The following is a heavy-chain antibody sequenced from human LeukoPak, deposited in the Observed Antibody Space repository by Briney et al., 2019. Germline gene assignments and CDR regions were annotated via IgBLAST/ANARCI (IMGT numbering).Heavy chain of an antibody. CDR2: ISSSSSYI. Sequence: GGSLRLSCAASGFTFSSYSMNWVRQTPGKGLEWVSSISSSSSYIYYADSVKGRFTISRDNAKNSLYLQMNSLRAEDTAVCYCARDSYCGGDCYFPFDYWGQGTLVTVSS. CDR3: ARDSYCGGDCYFPFDY. CDR1: GFTFSSYS. J-gene: IGHJ4*02. D-gene: IGHD2-21*02. V-gene: IGHV3-21*01.